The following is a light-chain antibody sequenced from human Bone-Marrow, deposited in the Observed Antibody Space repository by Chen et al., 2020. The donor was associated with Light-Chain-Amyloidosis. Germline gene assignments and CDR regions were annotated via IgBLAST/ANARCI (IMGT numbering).Light chain of an antibody. Sequence: SYVLTQPSSVSVAPGQTATIACGGNNIGSTSVHWYQQTRGQAPLRVVYDDSDRPSGIPERLSGSNSGNTATLSISRVEAGDEADYYCQVWDRSSDRPVFGGGTKLTVL. CDR3: QVWDRSSDRPV. CDR1: NIGSTS. J-gene: IGLJ3*02. CDR2: DDS. V-gene: IGLV3-21*02.